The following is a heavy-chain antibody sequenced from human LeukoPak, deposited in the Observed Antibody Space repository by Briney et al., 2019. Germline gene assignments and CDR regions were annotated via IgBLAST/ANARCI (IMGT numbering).Heavy chain of an antibody. V-gene: IGHV3-9*03. Sequence: GGSLTLSCAASGFTIDAYDMHWVLQAPGQGLVWVIGISWNSGSLGYADSVKGRFTISRDTAKNSLYLQMNSLRAEDMALYYCAKDEFVASDFTGAFDIWGQGTMVTVSS. CDR1: GFTIDAYD. CDR3: AKDEFVASDFTGAFDI. CDR2: ISWNSGSL. D-gene: IGHD2-8*02. J-gene: IGHJ3*02.